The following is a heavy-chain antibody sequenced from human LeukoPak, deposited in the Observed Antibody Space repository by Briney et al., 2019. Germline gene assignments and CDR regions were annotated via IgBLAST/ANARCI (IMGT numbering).Heavy chain of an antibody. CDR1: GYTFTSYG. Sequence: SVKVSCKASGYTFTSYGISWVRQAPGQGLEWMGWISAYNGNTNYAQKLQGRVTMTTDTSTSTAYMELRSLRSDDTAVYYCARGLPTTYYYDSSGYSYWGQGTLVTVSS. CDR3: ARGLPTTYYYDSSGYSY. J-gene: IGHJ4*02. V-gene: IGHV1-18*01. D-gene: IGHD3-22*01. CDR2: ISAYNGNT.